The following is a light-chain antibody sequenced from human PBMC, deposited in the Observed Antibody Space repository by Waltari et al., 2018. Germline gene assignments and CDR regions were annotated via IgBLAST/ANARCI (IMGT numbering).Light chain of an antibody. CDR2: DAS. CDR3: QKYNSAGFT. J-gene: IGKJ3*01. V-gene: IGKV1-27*01. CDR1: QGISNY. Sequence: DIQMTQSPSSLSASVGDRVPITCRASQGISNYLAWYQQKPGKVPKLLIYDASTLQSGVPSRFSGSGSGTDFTLTISSLQPEDVATYYCQKYNSAGFTFGPGTKVDIK.